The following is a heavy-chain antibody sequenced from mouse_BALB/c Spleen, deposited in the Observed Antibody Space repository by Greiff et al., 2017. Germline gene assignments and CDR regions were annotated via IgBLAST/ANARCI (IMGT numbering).Heavy chain of an antibody. Sequence: QVQLKESGPGLVAPSQSLSITCTVSGFSLTSYDISWIRQPPGKGLEWLGVIWTGGGTNYNSAFMSRLSISKDNSKSQVFLKMNSLQTDDTAIYYCVRDRDSSGYDAMDYWGQGTSVTVSS. CDR2: IWTGGGT. J-gene: IGHJ4*01. V-gene: IGHV2-9-2*01. CDR1: GFSLTSYD. CDR3: VRDRDSSGYDAMDY. D-gene: IGHD3-2*01.